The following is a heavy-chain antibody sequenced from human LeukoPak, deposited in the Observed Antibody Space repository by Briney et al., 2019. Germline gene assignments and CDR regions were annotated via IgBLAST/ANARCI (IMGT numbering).Heavy chain of an antibody. D-gene: IGHD4-17*01. J-gene: IGHJ4*02. CDR2: ISSSGSYI. V-gene: IGHV3-21*01. Sequence: GGSLRLPCAASGFTFSRYSMKWVRQAPGKGLEWVSSISSSGSYIYYADSVKGRFTISRDNAKNSLYLHVNSLGAEDTAVYYCAREDYGDYVFGHWGQGTLVTVSS. CDR3: AREDYGDYVFGH. CDR1: GFTFSRYS.